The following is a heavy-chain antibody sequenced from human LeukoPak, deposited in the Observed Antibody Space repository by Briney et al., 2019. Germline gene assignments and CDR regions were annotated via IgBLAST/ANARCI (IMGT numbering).Heavy chain of an antibody. CDR2: LWYEGTIK. J-gene: IGHJ4*02. Sequence: PGRPLRLPCAASGFTFSDYGMHWVRRSPGKGLEGVANLWYEGTIKNYADSVKARFTISRDNSQHMLYVQMNRLRGEDTAVYCCARGHQRFGELLGDYRGQGTMVTVSS. D-gene: IGHD3-10*01. CDR3: ARGHQRFGELLGDY. V-gene: IGHV3-33*01. CDR1: GFTFSDYG.